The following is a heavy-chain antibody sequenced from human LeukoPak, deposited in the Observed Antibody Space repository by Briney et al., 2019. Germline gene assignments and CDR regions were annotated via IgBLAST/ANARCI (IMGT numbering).Heavy chain of an antibody. CDR2: MSYDGSSK. CDR3: ARVSSGLGLDY. CDR1: GFTFSSYA. D-gene: IGHD6-25*01. Sequence: GGSLRLSCAASGFTFSSYAMHWVRQAPGKGLEWVATMSYDGSSKYYADSVKGRVTISRDDSKNTLYLQMNSLRPEDTAVYYCARVSSGLGLDYWGQGTLVTVSS. V-gene: IGHV3-30*03. J-gene: IGHJ4*02.